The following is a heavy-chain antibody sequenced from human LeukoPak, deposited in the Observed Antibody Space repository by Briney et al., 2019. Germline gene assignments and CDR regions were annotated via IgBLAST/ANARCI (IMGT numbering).Heavy chain of an antibody. Sequence: GGSLRLSCAASGFILSSYGMHWVRQAPGKGLEWVAVISYDGSNKYYADSVKGRCTISRDNSKNTLYLQMNSLRAEDTAVYYCAKDQGGSWTFDIWGQGTMVTVSS. J-gene: IGHJ3*02. CDR3: AKDQGGSWTFDI. CDR1: GFILSSYG. CDR2: ISYDGSNK. V-gene: IGHV3-30*18. D-gene: IGHD1-26*01.